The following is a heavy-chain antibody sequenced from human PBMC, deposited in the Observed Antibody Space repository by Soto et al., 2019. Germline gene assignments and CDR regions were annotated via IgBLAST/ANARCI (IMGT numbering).Heavy chain of an antibody. V-gene: IGHV4-30-2*01. CDR2: IYHSGST. Sequence: TLSLPCAVSRRSSSSGGYSWSWFQQTPGKGLEWIGYIYHSGSTYYNPSLKSRVTISVDRSKNQFSLKLSSVTAADTAVYYCARATYYYGSNWFDPCGQGTLVTVSS. CDR1: RRSSSSGGYS. J-gene: IGHJ5*02. CDR3: ARATYYYGSNWFDP. D-gene: IGHD3-10*01.